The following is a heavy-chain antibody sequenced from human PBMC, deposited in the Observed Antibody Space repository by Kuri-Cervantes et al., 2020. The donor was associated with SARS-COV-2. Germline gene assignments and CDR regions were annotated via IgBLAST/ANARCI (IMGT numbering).Heavy chain of an antibody. V-gene: IGHV1-2*02. CDR2: INPNSGGT. CDR3: ARKVGGDYYFDF. J-gene: IGHJ4*02. D-gene: IGHD2-21*02. CDR1: GYTFTGYY. Sequence: ASVKVSCKASGYTFTGYYMHWVRQAPGQGLEWMGWINPNSGGTNYAQKFQGRVTMTRDTSISTAYMELSRLRSVDTAVYYCARKVGGDYYFDFWGQGTLVTVSS.